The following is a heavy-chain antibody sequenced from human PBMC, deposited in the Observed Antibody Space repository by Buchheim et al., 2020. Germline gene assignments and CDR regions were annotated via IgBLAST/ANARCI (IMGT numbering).Heavy chain of an antibody. CDR2: MSYNGFSK. CDR3: ARDAPSDILTGYYNN. V-gene: IGHV3-30-3*01. CDR1: GFIFSNYA. D-gene: IGHD3-9*01. Sequence: QVQLVESGGGVVQPGKSLRLSCAASGFIFSNYALHWVRQAPGKGLEWVAVMSYNGFSKYYADSVKGRFTISRDNSKNMLFLQMNSLRVEDTAVYYFARDAPSDILTGYYNNWGQGTL. J-gene: IGHJ4*02.